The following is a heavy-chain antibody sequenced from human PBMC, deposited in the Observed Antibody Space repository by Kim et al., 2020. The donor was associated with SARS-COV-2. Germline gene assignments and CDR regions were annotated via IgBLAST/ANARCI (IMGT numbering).Heavy chain of an antibody. Sequence: GGSLRLSCAASGFTFSSYWMHWVRQAPGKGLVWVSRINSDGSSTSYADSVKGRFTISRDNAKNTLYLQMNSLRAEDTAVYYCARDLYDFWSGYHTNWFDPWGQGTLVTVSS. D-gene: IGHD3-3*01. V-gene: IGHV3-74*01. CDR2: INSDGSST. J-gene: IGHJ5*02. CDR3: ARDLYDFWSGYHTNWFDP. CDR1: GFTFSSYW.